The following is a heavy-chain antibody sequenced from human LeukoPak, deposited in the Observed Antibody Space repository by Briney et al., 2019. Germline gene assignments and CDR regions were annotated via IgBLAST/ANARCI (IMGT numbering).Heavy chain of an antibody. V-gene: IGHV3-21*01. CDR1: GFTFSSYA. Sequence: GGSLRLSCAASGFTFSSYAMSWVRQAPGKGLEWDSSISSISYIYYAELVKGRFTISRDTAKNSLYLEMNSLRAEDTAVYYCARDQYGDYALDYWGQGTLVTVSS. D-gene: IGHD4-17*01. J-gene: IGHJ4*02. CDR2: ISSISYI. CDR3: ARDQYGDYALDY.